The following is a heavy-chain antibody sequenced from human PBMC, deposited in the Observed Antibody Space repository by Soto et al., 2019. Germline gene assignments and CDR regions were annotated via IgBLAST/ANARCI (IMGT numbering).Heavy chain of an antibody. CDR1: GGSISSGDYY. D-gene: IGHD6-13*01. Sequence: QVQLQESGPGLVKPSQTLSLTCTVSGGSISSGDYYWSWIRQPPGKGLEWIGYIYYSGSTYYNPVLKSRVTLSLNTAKNQFSLKLSSVTAADTAVYYCARERPDGSRLDPWGQGTLVTVSS. V-gene: IGHV4-30-4*01. J-gene: IGHJ5*02. CDR3: ARERPDGSRLDP. CDR2: IYYSGST.